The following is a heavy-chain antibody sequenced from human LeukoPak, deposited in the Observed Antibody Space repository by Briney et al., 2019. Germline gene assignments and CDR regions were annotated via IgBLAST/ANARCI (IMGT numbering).Heavy chain of an antibody. CDR1: GFTFSSYA. CDR3: AKGGAHAVATKGNYYGMDV. J-gene: IGHJ6*02. CDR2: IRGPGYST. V-gene: IGHV3-23*01. D-gene: IGHD5-12*01. Sequence: PGGPLSLSCAASGFTFSSYAMNWARQPPGKGLEWVSDIRGPGYSTHYQDPVTARSTIPRENSKNTLYLQMNSPRDEDTPVYYCAKGGAHAVATKGNYYGMDVWGRGTTVTVS.